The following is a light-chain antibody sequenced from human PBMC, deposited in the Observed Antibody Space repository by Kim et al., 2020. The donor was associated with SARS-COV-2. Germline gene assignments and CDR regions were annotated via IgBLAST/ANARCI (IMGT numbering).Light chain of an antibody. CDR2: YDS. CDR3: QVWDSSSDHPV. Sequence: APGKTTRITCGRNNIGSKSVSWYQQKPGQAPVLVIYYDSARPSGIPERFSGSNSGNTATLTISRVEAGDEADYYCQVWDSSSDHPVFGGGTQLTVL. V-gene: IGLV3-21*04. J-gene: IGLJ3*02. CDR1: NIGSKS.